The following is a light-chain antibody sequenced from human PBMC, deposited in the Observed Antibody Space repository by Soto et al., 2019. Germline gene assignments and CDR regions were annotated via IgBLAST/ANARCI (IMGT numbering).Light chain of an antibody. V-gene: IGKV1-33*01. Sequence: DIQMTQSPSSLSASVGDRVTITCQASQDISDYVNWYHQKPGNDPKLLIYDVSNLEEGVPSRCSGSGSGTDFTFTITRLQPEDSAIYYCQQYGILPLTLGQGKRLAI. J-gene: IGKJ5*01. CDR1: QDISDY. CDR3: QQYGILPLT. CDR2: DVS.